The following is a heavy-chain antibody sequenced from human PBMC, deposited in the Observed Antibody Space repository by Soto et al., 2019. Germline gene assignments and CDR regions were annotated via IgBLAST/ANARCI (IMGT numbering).Heavy chain of an antibody. CDR2: IIPFIGAP. CDR3: ARGGDSSSLRAFYSYGFDV. V-gene: IGHV1-69*18. CDR1: GGTFNTYS. J-gene: IGHJ6*02. D-gene: IGHD6-6*01. Sequence: QVQLVQSGAEVKKPGSSVKVSCKASGGTFNTYSFGWLRQAPGQGLQWMGSIIPFIGAPNYAQNFQDRVTITADESTTTAYMELSGLKSEDTAVYFCARGGDSSSLRAFYSYGFDVWGQGTPVTVSS.